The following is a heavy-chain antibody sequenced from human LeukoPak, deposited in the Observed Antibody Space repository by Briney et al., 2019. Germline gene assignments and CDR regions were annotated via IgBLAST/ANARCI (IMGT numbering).Heavy chain of an antibody. CDR1: GFTFSSYS. D-gene: IGHD6-6*01. CDR3: ARALVPRASDI. V-gene: IGHV3-48*01. J-gene: IGHJ3*02. CDR2: ISSSSSTI. Sequence: QPGGSLRLSCAASGFTFSSYSMNWVRQAPGKGLEWVSYISSSSSTIYYADSVKGRFTISRDNAKNSLYLQMNSLRAEDTAVYYCARALVPRASDIWGQGTMVTVSS.